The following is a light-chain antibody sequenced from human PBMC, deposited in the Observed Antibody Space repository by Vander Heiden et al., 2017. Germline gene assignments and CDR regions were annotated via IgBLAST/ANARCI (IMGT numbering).Light chain of an antibody. V-gene: IGKV3-15*01. CDR3: QQDNNWPGT. J-gene: IGKJ1*01. CDR1: QSVSSN. Sequence: EIVITQSPATLSVSPGERATLSCRASQSVSSNLAWYQQKPGQAPRLLIYGASTRATGIPARFSGSASGTEFTLTISILHSEDFAVYYCQQDNNWPGTFGQGTKVEIK. CDR2: GAS.